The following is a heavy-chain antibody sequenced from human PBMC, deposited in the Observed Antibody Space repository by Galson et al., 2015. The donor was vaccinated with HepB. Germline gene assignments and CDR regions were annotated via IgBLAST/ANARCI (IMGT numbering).Heavy chain of an antibody. D-gene: IGHD3-22*01. J-gene: IGHJ4*02. CDR3: ARDYYDSRGYYYPTYFDY. V-gene: IGHV3-7*03. CDR2: IKQDGSEK. CDR1: GFTFSSYW. Sequence: SLRLSCAASGFTFSSYWMSWVRQAPGKGLEWVANIKQDGSEKYYVDSVKGRITISRDNAKNSLYLQMNSLRAEDTAVYYCARDYYDSRGYYYPTYFDYWGQGTPVTVSS.